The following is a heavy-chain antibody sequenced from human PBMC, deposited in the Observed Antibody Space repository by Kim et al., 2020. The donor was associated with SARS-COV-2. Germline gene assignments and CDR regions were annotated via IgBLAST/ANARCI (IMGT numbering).Heavy chain of an antibody. V-gene: IGHV3-7*01. CDR2: IKQDGSEN. CDR3: ARDRGLDVHDYYGLDV. J-gene: IGHJ6*01. CDR1: GFPFSTYY. D-gene: IGHD3-10*01. Sequence: GGSLRLSCVASGFPFSTYYMNWVRQAPGKGLEWVANIKQDGSENHYVDSVKGRFTVSRDNAKNSLYLQMDSLRAEDTAVYYCARDRGLDVHDYYGLDVWG.